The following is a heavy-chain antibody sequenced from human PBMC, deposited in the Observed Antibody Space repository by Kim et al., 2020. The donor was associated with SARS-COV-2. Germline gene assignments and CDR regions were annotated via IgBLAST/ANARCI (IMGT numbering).Heavy chain of an antibody. V-gene: IGHV3-33*01. CDR3: ARQYSSGWDFKYFDY. Sequence: GGSLRLSCAASGFIFSDYAMHWVRQAPGKGLEWVTMIWYDGSNKYYADSVKGRFTISRDNSNNTLYLQMNNLRAEDTAVYYCARQYSSGWDFKYFDYWGQGTLVTVSS. J-gene: IGHJ4*02. D-gene: IGHD6-19*01. CDR2: IWYDGSNK. CDR1: GFIFSDYA.